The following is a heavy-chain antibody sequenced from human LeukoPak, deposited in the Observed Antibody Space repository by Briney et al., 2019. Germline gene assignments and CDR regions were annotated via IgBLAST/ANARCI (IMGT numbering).Heavy chain of an antibody. J-gene: IGHJ4*02. CDR2: ISDSGGST. V-gene: IGHV3-23*01. CDR1: GITLGNYG. CDR3: AKRGVVIRVFLVGFHKEAYYFDS. D-gene: IGHD3-10*01. Sequence: GGSLRLSCAVSGITLGNYGMSWVHQPPGKGLEWVAGISDSGGSTNYADSVKGRFTISRDTPRNTLYLQMNSLRAEDTAVYFCAKRGVVIRVFLVGFHKEAYYFDSWGQGALVTVSS.